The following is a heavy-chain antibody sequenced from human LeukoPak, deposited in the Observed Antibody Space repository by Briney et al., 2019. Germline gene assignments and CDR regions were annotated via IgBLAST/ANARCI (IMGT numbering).Heavy chain of an antibody. Sequence: SETLSLTCTVSGGSISSYYWSWIRQPPGKGLEWIGEINHSGSTNYNPSLKSRVTISVDTSKNQFSLKLSSVTAADTAVYYCARGLRLRFLEWFSPKGYGMDVWGQGTTVTVSS. CDR2: INHSGST. D-gene: IGHD3-3*01. CDR1: GGSISSYY. J-gene: IGHJ6*02. V-gene: IGHV4-34*01. CDR3: ARGLRLRFLEWFSPKGYGMDV.